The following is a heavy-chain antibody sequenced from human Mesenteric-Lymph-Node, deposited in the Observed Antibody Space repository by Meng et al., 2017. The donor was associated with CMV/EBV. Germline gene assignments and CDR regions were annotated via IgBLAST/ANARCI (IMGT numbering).Heavy chain of an antibody. CDR1: GYRFTDYY. CDR2: MNPNSGSS. CDR3: ARDLKGTPVMTRGLYGMDV. D-gene: IGHD4-11*01. J-gene: IGHJ6*02. Sequence: ASVKVSCKASGYRFTDYYICWVRQAPGQGLEWMGWMNPNSGSSNSAQKFQSRVTMTRDTSIDTAHMELSRLTSDDTAVYYCARDLKGTPVMTRGLYGMDVWGQGTTVTVSS. V-gene: IGHV1-2*02.